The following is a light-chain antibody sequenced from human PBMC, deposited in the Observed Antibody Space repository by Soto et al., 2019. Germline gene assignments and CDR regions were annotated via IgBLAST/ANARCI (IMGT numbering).Light chain of an antibody. CDR1: SSNIGAGYD. CDR3: QSYDSSLSGVV. Sequence: QSVLTQPPSVSGATGQRVTISCTGSSSNIGAGYDVHWYQQLPGTAPKLLIYNNNNRPSGVPDRFSGSKSGTSASLAITGLQAEDEADYYCQSYDSSLSGVVFGGGTKLTVL. J-gene: IGLJ2*01. V-gene: IGLV1-40*01. CDR2: NNN.